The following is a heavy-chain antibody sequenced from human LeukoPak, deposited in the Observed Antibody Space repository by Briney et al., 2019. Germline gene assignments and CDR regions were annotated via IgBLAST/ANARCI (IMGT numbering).Heavy chain of an antibody. CDR1: GYALTNYW. Sequence: GESLKISCKASGYALTNYWIAWVGQMPGKGLQCMGVIYPGDSDPRYSPAFQDQVTISVDKSLSTAYLQWSSLKAADTAVYYCVRPKWDGDGANFYFDYWGQGTLVTVSS. D-gene: IGHD5-24*01. V-gene: IGHV5-51*01. CDR2: IYPGDSDP. J-gene: IGHJ4*02. CDR3: VRPKWDGDGANFYFDY.